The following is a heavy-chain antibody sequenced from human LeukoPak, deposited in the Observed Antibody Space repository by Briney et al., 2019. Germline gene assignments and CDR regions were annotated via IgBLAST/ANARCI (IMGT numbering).Heavy chain of an antibody. CDR3: ARDRVLYYYDSGPTGHFQH. CDR2: IKQDGSEK. D-gene: IGHD3-22*01. Sequence: PGGSLRLSCAASGFTFSSYWMSWVRQAPGKGLEGVANIKQDGSEKYYVDSVKGRFTISRDNAKNSLYLQMSSLRADDTAVYYCARDRVLYYYDSGPTGHFQHWGQGTLVTVSS. J-gene: IGHJ1*01. CDR1: GFTFSSYW. V-gene: IGHV3-7*01.